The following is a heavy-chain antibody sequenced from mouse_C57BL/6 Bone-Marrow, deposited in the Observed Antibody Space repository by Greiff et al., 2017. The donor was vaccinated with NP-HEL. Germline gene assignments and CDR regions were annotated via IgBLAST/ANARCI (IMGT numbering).Heavy chain of an antibody. J-gene: IGHJ3*01. D-gene: IGHD1-1*01. Sequence: EVKLEESGAELVRPGASVKLSCTASGFNIKDDYMHWVKQRPEQGLEWIGWIDPENGDTEYASKFQGKATITADTSSNTAYLQLSSLTSEEAAVYYCTSKSGYYGRNYWGLGTLVTVSA. V-gene: IGHV14-4*01. CDR1: GFNIKDDY. CDR3: TSKSGYYGRNY. CDR2: IDPENGDT.